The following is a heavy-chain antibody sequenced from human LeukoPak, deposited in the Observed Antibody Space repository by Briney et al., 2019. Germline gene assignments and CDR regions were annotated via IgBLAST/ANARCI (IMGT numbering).Heavy chain of an antibody. CDR2: ISYDGSNK. Sequence: GGSLRLSCAASGFTFSSYGMHWVRQAPGKGLEWVAVISYDGSNKYYADSVKGRFTISRDNSKNTLYLQMNSLRAEDTAVYYCARGGGGRWFGESPFDYWGQGTLVTVSS. CDR1: GFTFSSYG. V-gene: IGHV3-30*03. CDR3: ARGGGGRWFGESPFDY. J-gene: IGHJ4*02. D-gene: IGHD3-10*01.